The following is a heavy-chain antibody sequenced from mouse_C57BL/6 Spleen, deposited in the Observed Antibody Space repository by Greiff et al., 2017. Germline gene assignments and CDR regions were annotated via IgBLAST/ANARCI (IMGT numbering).Heavy chain of an antibody. CDR1: GYSFTGYY. J-gene: IGHJ4*01. CDR3: ARDSYYGSSMDY. V-gene: IGHV1-42*01. CDR2: INPSTGGT. D-gene: IGHD1-1*01. Sequence: VQLKQSGPELVKPGASVKISCKASGYSFTGYYMNWVKQSPEKSLEWIGEINPSTGGTTYNQKFKATATLTVDKSSSTAYTQLKSLTSEDSAVYYCARDSYYGSSMDYWGQGTSVTVSS.